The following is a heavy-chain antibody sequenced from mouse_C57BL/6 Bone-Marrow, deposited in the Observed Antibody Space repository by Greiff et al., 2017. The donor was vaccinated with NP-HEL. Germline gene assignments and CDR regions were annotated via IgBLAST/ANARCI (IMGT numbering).Heavy chain of an antibody. D-gene: IGHD5-1*01. V-gene: IGHV1-59*01. CDR3: ARSGGTYPAWFAY. J-gene: IGHJ3*01. CDR1: GYTFTSYW. Sequence: QVQLQQPGAELVRPGTSVKLSCKASGYTFTSYWMHWVKQRPGQGLEWIGVIDPSDSYTNYNQKFKGKATLTVDPSSSTAYMQLSSLTSEDSAVYYCARSGGTYPAWFAYWGQGTLVTVSA. CDR2: IDPSDSYT.